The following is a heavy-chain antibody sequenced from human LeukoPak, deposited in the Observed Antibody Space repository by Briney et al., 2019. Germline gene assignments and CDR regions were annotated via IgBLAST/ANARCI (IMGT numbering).Heavy chain of an antibody. Sequence: SETLSLTCTVSGGSISSYYWSWIRQPPGKGLEWIGYIHNRGSTNYNPSLKSRVTISVDTSKSQFSLKLTSVTAADTAVYYCARAPYSSSWYYFDYWDQGTLVTVSS. CDR2: IHNRGST. CDR1: GGSISSYY. V-gene: IGHV4-59*01. CDR3: ARAPYSSSWYYFDY. D-gene: IGHD6-13*01. J-gene: IGHJ4*02.